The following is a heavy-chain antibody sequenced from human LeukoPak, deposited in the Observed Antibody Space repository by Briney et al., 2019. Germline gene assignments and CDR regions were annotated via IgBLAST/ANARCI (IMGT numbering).Heavy chain of an antibody. D-gene: IGHD6-6*01. CDR3: AKAEGSSPHDAFDI. CDR2: ISGSGGST. CDR1: GFTFSSYA. J-gene: IGHJ3*02. V-gene: IGHV3-23*01. Sequence: ESLRLSCAAPGFTFSSYAMSWVRQAPGKGLEWVSAISGSGGSTYCADSVKGRFTISRDNSKNTLYLQMNSLRAEDTAVYYCAKAEGSSPHDAFDIWGQGTMVTVSS.